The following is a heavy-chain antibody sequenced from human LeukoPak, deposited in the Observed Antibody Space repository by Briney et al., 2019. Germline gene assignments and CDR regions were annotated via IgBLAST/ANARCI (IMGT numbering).Heavy chain of an antibody. J-gene: IGHJ3*02. Sequence: GGPVTLSCGPSVYLFREHYMHCAREARGKGVVWVGRTRDRAKNYSTGYAESVKHRFTISSDSSKNSLYLPMDSLITEDTAMYYFTRPVAAPPDSFDIWGQGAMVTVSS. V-gene: IGHV3-72*01. CDR2: TRDRAKNYST. CDR1: VYLFREHY. D-gene: IGHD6-19*01. CDR3: TRPVAAPPDSFDI.